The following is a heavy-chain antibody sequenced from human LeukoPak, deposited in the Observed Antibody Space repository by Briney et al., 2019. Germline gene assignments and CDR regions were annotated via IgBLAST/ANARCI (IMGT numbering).Heavy chain of an antibody. CDR2: IYYSGST. Sequence: SETLSLTCAVSGGSISCSSYYWGWIRQPPGKGLEWIGSIYYSGSTYYNPSLKSRVTISVDTSKNQFSLKLSSVTAADTAVYYCARLLLWFGESSATFDYWGQGTLVTVSS. D-gene: IGHD3-10*01. CDR1: GGSISCSSYY. CDR3: ARLLLWFGESSATFDY. J-gene: IGHJ4*02. V-gene: IGHV4-39*01.